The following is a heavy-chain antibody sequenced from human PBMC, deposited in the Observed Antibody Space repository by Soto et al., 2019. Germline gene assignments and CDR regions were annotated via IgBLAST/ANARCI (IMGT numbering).Heavy chain of an antibody. Sequence: GGSLRLSCAASGFTFKSYAMNWVRQAPGKGLEWVASTPGSGGSSYYADSVKGRFTISRDNSKNTLYLDLNSLKAEDTAMYCCARGGSTGWFYFDFWGQGTQVTGSS. V-gene: IGHV3-23*01. CDR3: ARGGSTGWFYFDF. CDR1: GFTFKSYA. CDR2: TPGSGGSS. J-gene: IGHJ4*02. D-gene: IGHD6-19*01.